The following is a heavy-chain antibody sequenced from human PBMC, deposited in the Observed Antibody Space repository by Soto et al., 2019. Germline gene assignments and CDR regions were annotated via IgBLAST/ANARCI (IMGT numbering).Heavy chain of an antibody. Sequence: PGESLKISCKVSGYSFTSYWIGGVRQMPGKGLEWMGIIYPGDSDTRYSPSFQGQVTISADKSISTAYLQWSSLKASDTAMYYCARPITGYSSGWYEFGYWGQGTLVTVSS. CDR1: GYSFTSYW. CDR2: IYPGDSDT. CDR3: ARPITGYSSGWYEFGY. V-gene: IGHV5-51*01. D-gene: IGHD6-19*01. J-gene: IGHJ4*02.